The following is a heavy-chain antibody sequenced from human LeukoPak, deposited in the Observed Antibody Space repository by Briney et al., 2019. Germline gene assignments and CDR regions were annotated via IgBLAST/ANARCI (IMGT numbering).Heavy chain of an antibody. CDR2: IYYSGST. Sequence: SETLSLTCTVSGGSISSYYWSWIRQPPGKGLEWIGYIYYSGSTNYNPSLKSRVTISVDTSKNQFSLKLRSVTAADTAVYYCARRSAAAGTPFDYWGQGTLVTVSS. CDR1: GGSISSYY. J-gene: IGHJ4*02. V-gene: IGHV4-59*01. CDR3: ARRSAAAGTPFDY. D-gene: IGHD6-13*01.